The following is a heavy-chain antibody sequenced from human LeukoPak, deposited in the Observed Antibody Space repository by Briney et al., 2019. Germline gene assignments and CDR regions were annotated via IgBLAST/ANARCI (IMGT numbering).Heavy chain of an antibody. CDR3: ARGPPKANCGGDCHYYFDS. CDR2: VSYDGSKR. V-gene: IGHV3-30*04. D-gene: IGHD2-21*02. CDR1: GFNFSRYA. Sequence: GRSLRLSCAASGFNFSRYAFYWVRQTPGKGLEWVAIVSYDGSKRSYADSVKGRFIVSRDNSKNTLYLYLNSLRVEDTAVYFCARGPPKANCGGDCHYYFDSWGQGTLVTVSS. J-gene: IGHJ4*02.